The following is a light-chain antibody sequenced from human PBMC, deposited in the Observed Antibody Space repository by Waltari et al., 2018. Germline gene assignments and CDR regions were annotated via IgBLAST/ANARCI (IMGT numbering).Light chain of an antibody. Sequence: EIVMTQSPATLSVSPGERATLSCRASQNISSNLVWYQQKPGQAPRLVMFGSSTRATGIPARFRGTGSGTEFTLTISSLQSQDFVVYYCQQYNNWPLTFGQGTKVEIK. CDR3: QQYNNWPLT. J-gene: IGKJ1*01. CDR1: QNISSN. CDR2: GSS. V-gene: IGKV3-15*01.